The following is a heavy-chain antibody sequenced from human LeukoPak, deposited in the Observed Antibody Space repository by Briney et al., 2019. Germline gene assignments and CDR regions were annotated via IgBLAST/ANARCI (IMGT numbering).Heavy chain of an antibody. J-gene: IGHJ4*02. D-gene: IGHD1-14*01. CDR3: AKDRNDYTDY. CDR2: ISVSGGST. V-gene: IGHV3-23*01. Sequence: HPGGCLRLSCAASGFTFSSYAMSWVRQAPGKGLEWVSAISVSGGSTYYADSVKGRFTISRDNSKNTLYLQMNSLRAEDTAVYYCAKDRNDYTDYWGQGTLSTVSS. CDR1: GFTFSSYA.